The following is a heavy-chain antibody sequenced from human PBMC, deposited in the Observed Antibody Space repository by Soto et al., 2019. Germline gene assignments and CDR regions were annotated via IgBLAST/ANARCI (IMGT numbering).Heavy chain of an antibody. Sequence: SETLSLTCTVSGGSISSYYWSWIRQPPGKGLEWIGYIYYSGSTNYNPSLKSRVTISVDTSKNQFSLKLSSVTAADTAVYYCARRTRYSYGYLDYWGQGTLVTVSS. D-gene: IGHD5-18*01. CDR1: GGSISSYY. V-gene: IGHV4-59*01. J-gene: IGHJ4*02. CDR3: ARRTRYSYGYLDY. CDR2: IYYSGST.